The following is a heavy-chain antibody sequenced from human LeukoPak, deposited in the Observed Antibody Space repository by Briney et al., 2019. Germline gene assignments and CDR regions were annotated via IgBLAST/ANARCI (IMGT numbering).Heavy chain of an antibody. J-gene: IGHJ4*02. Sequence: GGSLRLSCATSGFTFSSYGMNWVRQAPGKGLEWVAYIRYDGSNQYYVDSVKGRFTISRDNAKNSLYLQMNSLRAEDTAVYYCARDMSSSGWPVGYWGQGTLVTVSS. CDR1: GFTFSSYG. CDR3: ARDMSSSGWPVGY. V-gene: IGHV3-30*02. D-gene: IGHD6-19*01. CDR2: IRYDGSNQ.